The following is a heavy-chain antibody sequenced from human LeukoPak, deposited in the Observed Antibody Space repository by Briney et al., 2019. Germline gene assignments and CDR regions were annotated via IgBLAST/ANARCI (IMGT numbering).Heavy chain of an antibody. J-gene: IGHJ4*02. CDR2: ISSAGTTT. CDR1: GFTFSSYA. D-gene: IGHD3-9*01. CDR3: ARTYYDALTAYYTYFDF. V-gene: IGHV3-30-3*01. Sequence: GGSLRLSCAASGFTFSSYAMSWVRQAPGKGLEWVAFISSAGTTTYYADSVKGRFTISRDYSKTSLYLQMNSLRADDTAVYYCARTYYDALTAYYTYFDFWGQGTLVTVTS.